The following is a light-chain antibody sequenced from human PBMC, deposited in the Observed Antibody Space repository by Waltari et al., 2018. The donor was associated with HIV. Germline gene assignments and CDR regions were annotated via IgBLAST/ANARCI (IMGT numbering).Light chain of an antibody. V-gene: IGLV2-14*01. CDR3: SSYSTRGFVL. J-gene: IGLJ3*02. Sequence: SALTQPASVSGSPGQSITISCTGPASDMTTFNFVSWYQQSPGRAPKLIIFEVYLRPSGVSDRFSGSKSGDTASLTISALRAEDEGDYFCSSYSTRGFVLFGGGTKVTVL. CDR2: EVY. CDR1: ASDMTTFNF.